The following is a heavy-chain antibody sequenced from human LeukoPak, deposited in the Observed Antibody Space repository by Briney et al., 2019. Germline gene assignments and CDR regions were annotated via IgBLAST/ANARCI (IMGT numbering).Heavy chain of an antibody. Sequence: SETLSLTCTVSGGSISSYYWSWIRQPPGKGLGWIGYIYYSGSTNYNPSLKSRVTISVDTSKNQFSLKLSSVTAADTAVYYCARDGIHYDSSGYDYWGQGILVTVSS. CDR2: IYYSGST. CDR1: GGSISSYY. CDR3: ARDGIHYDSSGYDY. V-gene: IGHV4-59*01. D-gene: IGHD3-22*01. J-gene: IGHJ4*02.